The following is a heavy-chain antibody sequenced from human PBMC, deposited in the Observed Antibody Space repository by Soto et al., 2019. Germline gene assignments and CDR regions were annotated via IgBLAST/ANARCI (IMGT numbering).Heavy chain of an antibody. Sequence: PGGSLRLSWAASGFTFSNYYMSWIRQAPAKGLEWVSYISSSGSTIYYADSVKGRLTISSDNAKNSLYLQMNSLRAEDTAVYYCAGGDGLRFGEPPGYWGQGTLVTVSS. CDR1: GFTFSNYY. D-gene: IGHD3-10*01. CDR2: ISSSGSTI. V-gene: IGHV3-11*01. CDR3: AGGDGLRFGEPPGY. J-gene: IGHJ4*02.